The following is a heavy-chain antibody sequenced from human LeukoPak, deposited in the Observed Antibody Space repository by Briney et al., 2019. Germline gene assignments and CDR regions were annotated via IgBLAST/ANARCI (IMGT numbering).Heavy chain of an antibody. CDR3: VSDTSGYYRFDF. D-gene: IGHD3-22*01. CDR2: ISYTGST. V-gene: IGHV4-59*01. Sequence: PSETLSLTCTVSGASITSYYWNWIRQPPGKELEWIGYISYTGSTHYSPSLKSRVTISADTSKNQFSLKLSSVTAADTAVYYCVSDTSGYYRFDFWGQGTLVTVSS. CDR1: GASITSYY. J-gene: IGHJ4*02.